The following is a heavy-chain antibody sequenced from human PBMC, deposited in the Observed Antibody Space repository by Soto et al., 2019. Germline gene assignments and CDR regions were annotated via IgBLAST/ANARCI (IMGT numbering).Heavy chain of an antibody. V-gene: IGHV4-39*01. CDR2: IYYSGST. Sequence: QLQLQESGPGLVKPSETLSLTCTVSGGSISSSSYYWGWIRQPPGKGLEWIGSIYYSGSTYYNPSLKSRVTISVDTSKNQFSLKLSSVTAADTAVYYCVRRERNMVRGVKNWFDPWGQGTLVTVSS. CDR1: GGSISSSSYY. J-gene: IGHJ5*02. D-gene: IGHD3-10*01. CDR3: VRRERNMVRGVKNWFDP.